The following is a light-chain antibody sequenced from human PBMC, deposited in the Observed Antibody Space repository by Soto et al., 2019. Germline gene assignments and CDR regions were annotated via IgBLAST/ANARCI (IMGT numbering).Light chain of an antibody. CDR2: EVT. V-gene: IGLV2-8*01. CDR1: GSDIAVYDY. CDR3: SSFSGSSTLV. J-gene: IGLJ3*02. Sequence: QSALTQPPSASGSPGQSVTISCAGTGSDIAVYDYVSWYQQYPGKAPKLIIFEVTKRPSGVPDRFSGSKSGNTASLTVSGLLADDEAVYYCSSFSGSSTLVFGGGTKLTVL.